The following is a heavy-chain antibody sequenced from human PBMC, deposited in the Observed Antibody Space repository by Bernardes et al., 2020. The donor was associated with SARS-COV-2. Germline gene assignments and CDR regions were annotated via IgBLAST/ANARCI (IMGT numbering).Heavy chain of an antibody. V-gene: IGHV1-8*01. CDR2: MNPKTGNT. D-gene: IGHD1-1*01. Sequence: ASVKVSCKASEYTFINFEITWVRQATGQGLEWMGSMNPKTGNTVMAQKFQGRVRMTGSASIGTAYMELSSLRSDDSAVYYCGRGDPTDTSFWIVYYYGVDVWGQGTTVIVS. CDR1: EYTFINFE. CDR3: GRGDPTDTSFWIVYYYGVDV. J-gene: IGHJ6*02.